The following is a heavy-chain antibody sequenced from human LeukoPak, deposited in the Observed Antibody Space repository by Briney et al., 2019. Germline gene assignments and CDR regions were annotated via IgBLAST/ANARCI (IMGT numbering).Heavy chain of an antibody. CDR3: ATATSYGGIDY. CDR1: GASISSTGYY. Sequence: KPSETLSLTCTVPGASISSTGYYWGWIRQPPGKGLEYIGTIYYSGSTYYNPSLKSRVTISVDTSKNQFSLKLSSVTAADAAVYYCATATSYGGIDYWGQGTLVTVSS. J-gene: IGHJ4*02. V-gene: IGHV4-39*01. D-gene: IGHD4/OR15-4a*01. CDR2: IYYSGST.